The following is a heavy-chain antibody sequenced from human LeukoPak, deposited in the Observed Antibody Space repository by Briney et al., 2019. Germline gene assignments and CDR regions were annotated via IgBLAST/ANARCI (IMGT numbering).Heavy chain of an antibody. CDR3: ARWTREYYDSSGYNY. CDR2: INQDGSVK. J-gene: IGHJ4*02. Sequence: PGGSLRLSCAASGFTFSSYWMSWVRQAPGKGLEWVANINQDGSVKYYVDFVKGRFTISRDNAKNSLYLQMNSLRAEDTAVYYCARWTREYYDSSGYNYWGQGILVTVSS. D-gene: IGHD3-22*01. V-gene: IGHV3-7*01. CDR1: GFTFSSYW.